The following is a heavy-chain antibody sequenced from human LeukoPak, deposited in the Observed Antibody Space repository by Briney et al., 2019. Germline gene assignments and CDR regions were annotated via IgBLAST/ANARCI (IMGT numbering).Heavy chain of an antibody. D-gene: IGHD1-14*01. Sequence: SGGSLRLSCAASGFAFSSYWMSWFRQAPGKGLEWVAIIKQDGSEKYYVDSVKGRFTVSRDNAKNSLYLQMDSLRVDDTAVYYCAGDAGWTFGVWGQGTMVTASS. J-gene: IGHJ3*01. CDR2: IKQDGSEK. CDR1: GFAFSSYW. V-gene: IGHV3-7*01. CDR3: AGDAGWTFGV.